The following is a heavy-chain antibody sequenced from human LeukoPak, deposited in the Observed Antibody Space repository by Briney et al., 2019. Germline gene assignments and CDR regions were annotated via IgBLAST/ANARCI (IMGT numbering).Heavy chain of an antibody. CDR1: GGSISSSSYY. V-gene: IGHV4-39*07. CDR3: ARDEITMIVVVGSRWFDP. J-gene: IGHJ5*02. D-gene: IGHD3-22*01. Sequence: SETLSLTCTVSGGSISSSSYYWGWIRQPPGKGLEWIGSIYYSGSTYYNPSLKSRVTISVDTSKNQFSLKLSSVTAADTAVYYCARDEITMIVVVGSRWFDPGGQGTLVTVSS. CDR2: IYYSGST.